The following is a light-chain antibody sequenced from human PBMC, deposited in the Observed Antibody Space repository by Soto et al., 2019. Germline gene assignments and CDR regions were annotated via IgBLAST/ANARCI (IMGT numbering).Light chain of an antibody. Sequence: EIVLTQSPGTLSLSPGERATLSYRASQSVSSYLAWFHQKPGQALRLLIYGASSRATGIPDRFSGSGSGTDFTLTISRLEPEDFAVYYCQQYASSYTFGQGTKLEIK. CDR2: GAS. J-gene: IGKJ2*01. V-gene: IGKV3-20*01. CDR3: QQYASSYT. CDR1: QSVSSY.